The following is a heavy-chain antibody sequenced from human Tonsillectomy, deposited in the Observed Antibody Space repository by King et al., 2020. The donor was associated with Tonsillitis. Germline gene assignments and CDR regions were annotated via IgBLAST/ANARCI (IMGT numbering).Heavy chain of an antibody. J-gene: IGHJ4*02. V-gene: IGHV3-33*01. CDR1: GFTFSSYG. D-gene: IGHD3-3*01. Sequence: QLVQSGGGVVQPGRSLRLSCAASGFTFSSYGMHWVRQAPGKGLEWVAVIWYDGSNKYYADSVKGRFTISRDNSKNTLYLQMNSLRAEDTAVYYCASDSLRFLEWLPTDYWGQGTQVTVSS. CDR2: IWYDGSNK. CDR3: ASDSLRFLEWLPTDY.